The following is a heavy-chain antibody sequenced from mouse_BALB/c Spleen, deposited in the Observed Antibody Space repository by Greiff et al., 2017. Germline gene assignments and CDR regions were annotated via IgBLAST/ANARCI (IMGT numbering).Heavy chain of an antibody. V-gene: IGHV10-3*03. Sequence: GGGLVQPKGSLKLSCAASGFTFNTYAMHWVCQAPGKGLEWVARIRSKSNNYATYYADSVKDRFTISRDDSQSMLYLQMNNLKTEDTAMYYCVRESSSYYRYDVGYFDVWGAGTTVTVSS. CDR3: VRESSSYYRYDVGYFDV. CDR2: IRSKSNNYAT. D-gene: IGHD2-14*01. J-gene: IGHJ1*01. CDR1: GFTFNTYA.